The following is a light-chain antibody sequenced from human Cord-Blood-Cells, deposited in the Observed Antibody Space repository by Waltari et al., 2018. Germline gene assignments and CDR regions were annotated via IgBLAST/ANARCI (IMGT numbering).Light chain of an antibody. CDR1: QTVSSSY. Sequence: EIALTKSPGTLSLSPGERATVPCRASQTVSSSYLAWYPQKPGQAPRLLIYGASSRATGIPDRFSGSGSGTDFTLTISRLEPEDFALYYCQQYGSSRGYTFGQGTKLEIK. CDR3: QQYGSSRGYT. J-gene: IGKJ2*01. CDR2: GAS. V-gene: IGKV3-20*01.